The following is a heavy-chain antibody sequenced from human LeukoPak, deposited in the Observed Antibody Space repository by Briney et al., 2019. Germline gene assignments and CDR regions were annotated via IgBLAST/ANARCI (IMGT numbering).Heavy chain of an antibody. CDR3: ARDNYYDSSGHYNGNWFDP. D-gene: IGHD3-22*01. CDR1: GFTFSSYW. Sequence: GGSLRLSCAASGFTFSSYWMSWVRQAPGKGLEWVANIKQDASDKYYVDSVKGRFTISRDNAKNSLYLQMNSLRAEDTAVYYCARDNYYDSSGHYNGNWFDPWGQGTLVTVSS. J-gene: IGHJ5*02. CDR2: IKQDASDK. V-gene: IGHV3-7*01.